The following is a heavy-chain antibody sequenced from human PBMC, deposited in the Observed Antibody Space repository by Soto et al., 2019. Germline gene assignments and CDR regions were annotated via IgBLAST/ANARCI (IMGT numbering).Heavy chain of an antibody. CDR3: TRFDCSGGSCYTNWFDP. CDR2: IRSKANSYAT. D-gene: IGHD2-15*01. Sequence: GGSLRLSCAASGFTFSGSAMHWVRQASGKGLEWVGRIRSKANSYATAYAASVKGRFTISRDDSKNTAYLQMNSLKTEDTAVYYCTRFDCSGGSCYTNWFDPWGQGTLVTVSS. J-gene: IGHJ5*02. CDR1: GFTFSGSA. V-gene: IGHV3-73*01.